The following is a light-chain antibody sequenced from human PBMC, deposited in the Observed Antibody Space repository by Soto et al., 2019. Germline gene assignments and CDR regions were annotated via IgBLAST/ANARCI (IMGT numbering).Light chain of an antibody. CDR3: STWDDSLNGWV. CDR2: EVR. Sequence: QSALTQPPSASGSPGQSVTISCTGTSSDVGAYNYVSWYQQHPGRAPKLMIYEVRKRPSGVPDRFSGSRSGTSASLAISGLQSDDEAVYFCSTWDDSLNGWVFGGGTKLTVL. V-gene: IGLV2-8*01. J-gene: IGLJ3*02. CDR1: SSDVGAYNY.